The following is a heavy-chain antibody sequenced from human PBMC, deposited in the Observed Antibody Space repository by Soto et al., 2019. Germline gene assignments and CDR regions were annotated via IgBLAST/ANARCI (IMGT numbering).Heavy chain of an antibody. CDR2: INSDGSST. V-gene: IGHV3-74*01. CDR1: GFTFSTFW. J-gene: IGHJ4*02. Sequence: EVQLVESGGGLVQPGGSLRLSCEASGFTFSTFWMHWVRQAPGKGLVWVSRINSDGSSTNYADSVKGRVTISRDNAKNTLYLQLNSLRPEYTAVYYGARDFEYWGQGTLVTVSS. CDR3: ARDFEY.